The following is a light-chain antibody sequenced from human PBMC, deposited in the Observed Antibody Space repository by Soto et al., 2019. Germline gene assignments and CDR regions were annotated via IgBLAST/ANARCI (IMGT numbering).Light chain of an antibody. CDR2: GGS. V-gene: IGKV3-20*01. Sequence: DIVLTPSPGTLSLSPGERATLSCRASQSVSSNHLAWYQQKPGQAPRLLIYGGSSRATGIPVRFSGSGSETDFTLTITRLEPEDFAVYYCQQYGSSPGTFGQGTKVDIK. J-gene: IGKJ1*01. CDR3: QQYGSSPGT. CDR1: QSVSSNH.